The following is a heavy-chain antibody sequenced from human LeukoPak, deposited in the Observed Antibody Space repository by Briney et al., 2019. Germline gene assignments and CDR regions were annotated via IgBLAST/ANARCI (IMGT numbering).Heavy chain of an antibody. CDR2: IYTSGST. Sequence: PSQTLSLTCTVSGGSISSGSCYWSWSRQPAGKGLEWIGRIYTSGSTNYNPSLKRRVTISVATSKHQFSLKLSSVTAADTAVYYCASSDSSSSFDYWGQGTLVTVSS. CDR1: GGSISSGSCY. J-gene: IGHJ4*02. CDR3: ASSDSSSSFDY. D-gene: IGHD6-13*01. V-gene: IGHV4-61*02.